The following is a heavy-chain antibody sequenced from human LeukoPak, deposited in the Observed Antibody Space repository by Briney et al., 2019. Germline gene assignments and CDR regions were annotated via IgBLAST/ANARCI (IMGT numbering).Heavy chain of an antibody. CDR2: IYNSWTT. CDR3: ARRYYYDSSGYSHYFDY. CDR1: GDSVSSGSNY. J-gene: IGHJ4*02. D-gene: IGHD3-22*01. Sequence: SETLSLTFTVSGDSVSSGSNYWSWIRQPAGKGLEWMGRIYNSWTTNYNPSLKSRVTISVDTSKNQFSLKLSSVTAADTAVYYCARRYYYDSSGYSHYFDYWGQGTLVTVSS. V-gene: IGHV4-61*10.